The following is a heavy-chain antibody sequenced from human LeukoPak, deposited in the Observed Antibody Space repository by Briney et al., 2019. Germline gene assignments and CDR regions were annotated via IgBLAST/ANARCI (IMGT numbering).Heavy chain of an antibody. CDR1: GGSISSGGYY. CDR3: GRDNWGSFDY. D-gene: IGHD7-27*01. V-gene: IGHV4-30-2*01. CDR2: IYHSGST. Sequence: SQTLSLTCTVSGGSISSGGYYWSWIRQPPGKGLEWIGYIYHSGSTYYNPSLKSRVTISVDRSKNQFSLKLSSVTAADTAVYYCGRDNWGSFDYWGQGTLVTVSS. J-gene: IGHJ4*02.